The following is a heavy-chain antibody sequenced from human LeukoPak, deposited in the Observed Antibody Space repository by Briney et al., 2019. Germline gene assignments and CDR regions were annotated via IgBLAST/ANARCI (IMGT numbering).Heavy chain of an antibody. J-gene: IGHJ3*02. CDR1: GYTFTSYG. CDR3: ARRYCSSTSCLNAAFDI. D-gene: IGHD2-2*01. V-gene: IGHV1-18*01. Sequence: ASVKVSCKASGYTFTSYGISWVRQAPGQGLEWMGWISAYNGNTNYAQKLQGRVTMTTDTSTSTAYMELRSLRSDDTAVYYCARRYCSSTSCLNAAFDIWGQGTMVTVSS. CDR2: ISAYNGNT.